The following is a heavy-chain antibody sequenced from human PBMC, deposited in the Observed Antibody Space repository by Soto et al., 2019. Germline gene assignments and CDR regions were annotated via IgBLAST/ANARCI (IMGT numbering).Heavy chain of an antibody. D-gene: IGHD3-22*01. CDR2: ITVGTGNT. J-gene: IGHJ4*02. Sequence: NGSCKTSGLGFTRSSVEWGRQARGQRLEWIGWITVGTGNTNYAQKFQERVTITRDMSTSTAYMELSNLRSEDTAVYYCAAGDSSGYYGGWGQGTQVTVSS. CDR1: GLGFTRSS. V-gene: IGHV1-58*01. CDR3: AAGDSSGYYGG.